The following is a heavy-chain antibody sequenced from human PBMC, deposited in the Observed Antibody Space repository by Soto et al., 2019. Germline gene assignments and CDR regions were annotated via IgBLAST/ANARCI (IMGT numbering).Heavy chain of an antibody. CDR2: INYRGSS. V-gene: IGHV4-34*01. CDR1: GGSFTGYY. J-gene: IGHJ6*02. D-gene: IGHD3-3*02. Sequence: QVQLQQWGAGLLKPSETLSLTCAVYGGSFTGYYWTWIRQTPGKGLEWIGEINYRGSSYYNPSLESRISMAVDTSKNQSSLKLRSVTAADTAVYFCVRGQPHRITIFEVVIRSYDYGMDVWGQGTTVTVSS. CDR3: VRGQPHRITIFEVVIRSYDYGMDV.